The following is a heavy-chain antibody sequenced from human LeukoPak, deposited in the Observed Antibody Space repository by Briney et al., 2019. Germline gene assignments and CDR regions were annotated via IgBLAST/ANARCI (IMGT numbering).Heavy chain of an antibody. CDR1: GFTFSNYA. CDR3: AKTQGYYDA. Sequence: GGSLRLSCVASGFTFSNYAMSWVRQAPGKGLELVSGIWGTDDKTVYGDAVKGRFTISRDNSKNTLYLQMNSLRADDTAIYYCAKTQGYYDAWGQGALVTVSS. V-gene: IGHV3-23*01. CDR2: IWGTDDKT. J-gene: IGHJ5*02. D-gene: IGHD2-15*01.